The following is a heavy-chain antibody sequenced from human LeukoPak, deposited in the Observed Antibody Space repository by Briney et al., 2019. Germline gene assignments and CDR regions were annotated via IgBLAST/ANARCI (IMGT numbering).Heavy chain of an antibody. D-gene: IGHD3-10*01. J-gene: IGHJ5*02. CDR1: GFTFSNYA. V-gene: IGHV3-23*01. CDR3: ARGPYVSGGSGGQNWFGFDP. CDR2: IIPSGGNT. Sequence: GGSLRLSCAASGFTFSNYAMTWVRQAPGKGLEWVSVIIPSGGNTYYADSVKGRFTFSRDNSKNTLYLQMNSLRVEDTAVYYCARGPYVSGGSGGQNWFGFDPWGQGTLVTVSS.